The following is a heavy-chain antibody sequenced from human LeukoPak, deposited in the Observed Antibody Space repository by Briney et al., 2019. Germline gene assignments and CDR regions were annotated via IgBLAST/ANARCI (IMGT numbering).Heavy chain of an antibody. Sequence: ASVKVSCKVSGYTLTELSMHWVRQAPGKGLEWMGGFDPEDGETIYAQKFQGRVTITADESTSTAYMELSSLRSEDTAVYYCASTTVTPLPTYYFDYWGQGTLVTVSS. CDR1: GYTLTELS. CDR3: ASTTVTPLPTYYFDY. CDR2: FDPEDGET. V-gene: IGHV1-24*01. J-gene: IGHJ4*02. D-gene: IGHD4-17*01.